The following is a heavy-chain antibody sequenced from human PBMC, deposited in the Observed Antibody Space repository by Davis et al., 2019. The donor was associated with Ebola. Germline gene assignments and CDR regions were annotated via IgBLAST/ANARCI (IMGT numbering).Heavy chain of an antibody. Sequence: PGGSLRLSCKDSGNSFTSHWIGWVRQMPGKGLEWMGIIYTGDSDTRYSPSFRGQVTISADKSTRTAYLQWGSLKASDSAMYYCASLRRTITGMDDGFDIWGQGTMVTVSS. CDR3: ASLRRTITGMDDGFDI. CDR2: IYTGDSDT. J-gene: IGHJ3*02. CDR1: GNSFTSHW. V-gene: IGHV5-51*01. D-gene: IGHD1-20*01.